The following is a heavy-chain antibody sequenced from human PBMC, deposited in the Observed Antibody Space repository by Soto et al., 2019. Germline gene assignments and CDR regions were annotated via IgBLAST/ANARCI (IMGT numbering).Heavy chain of an antibody. CDR1: GFTFSSYG. CDR2: ISYDGSNK. Sequence: GGSLRLSCAASGFTFSSYGMHWVRQAPGKGLEWVAVISYDGSNKYYADSVKGRFTISRDNSKNTLYLQMNSLRGEDTAVYYCEKDLDMATKNYHYYGMDVCGEGTTVTVSS. J-gene: IGHJ6*04. V-gene: IGHV3-30*18. CDR3: EKDLDMATKNYHYYGMDV. D-gene: IGHD1-1*01.